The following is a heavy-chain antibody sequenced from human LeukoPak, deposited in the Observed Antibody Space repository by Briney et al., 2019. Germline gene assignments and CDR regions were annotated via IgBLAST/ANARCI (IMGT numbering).Heavy chain of an antibody. CDR1: GGSSSGYY. D-gene: IGHD3-22*01. CDR2: INHSGST. Sequence: SETLSLTCAVYGGSSSGYYWSWIRQPPGKGLEWIGEINHSGSTNYNPPLKSRVTISVDTSKNQFSLKLSSVTAADTAVYYCASSGNYYDSSGYRQYYFDYWGQGTLVTVSS. J-gene: IGHJ4*02. V-gene: IGHV4-34*01. CDR3: ASSGNYYDSSGYRQYYFDY.